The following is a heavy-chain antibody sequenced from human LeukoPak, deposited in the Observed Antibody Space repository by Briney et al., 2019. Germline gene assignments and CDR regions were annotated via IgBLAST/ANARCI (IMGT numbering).Heavy chain of an antibody. CDR2: IKQDGSEK. V-gene: IGHV3-7*01. CDR3: AKDVGTIGYIDY. J-gene: IGHJ4*02. CDR1: GFTFSTYW. D-gene: IGHD2-8*01. Sequence: GGSLRLSCAASGFTFSTYWMSWVRQAPGKGLEWVANIKQDGSEKYYVDSVKGRFTISRDNAKNSLYLQMNTLRPEDTAVYYCAKDVGTIGYIDYWGQGTLVTVSS.